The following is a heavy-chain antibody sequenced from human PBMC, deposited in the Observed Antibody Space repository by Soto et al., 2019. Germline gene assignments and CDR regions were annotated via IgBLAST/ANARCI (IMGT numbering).Heavy chain of an antibody. CDR2: ISSGSATI. Sequence: GGSLRLSCAASGFTFSTYSMNLVRQAPGKGLEWVSYISSGSATIYYADSVKGRFTISRDNAKNSLSLQMNSLRAEDTAVYYWALDEQQLDCFDYWGQGTQVTVSS. J-gene: IGHJ4*02. V-gene: IGHV3-48*01. CDR3: ALDEQQLDCFDY. D-gene: IGHD6-13*01. CDR1: GFTFSTYS.